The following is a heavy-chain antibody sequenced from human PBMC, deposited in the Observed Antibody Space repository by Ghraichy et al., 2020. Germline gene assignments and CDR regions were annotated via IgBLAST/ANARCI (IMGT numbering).Heavy chain of an antibody. Sequence: GESLNISCAASGFTFSSYAMSWVRQAPGKGLEWVSAISGSGGSTYYADSVKGRFTISRDNSKNTLYLQMNSLRAEDTAVYYCAKVGGLWLGEWGQGTLVTVSS. V-gene: IGHV3-23*01. J-gene: IGHJ4*02. CDR3: AKVGGLWLGE. CDR2: ISGSGGST. CDR1: GFTFSSYA. D-gene: IGHD3-10*01.